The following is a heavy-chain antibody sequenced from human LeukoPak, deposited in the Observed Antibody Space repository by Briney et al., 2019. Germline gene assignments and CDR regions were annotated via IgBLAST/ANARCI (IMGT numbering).Heavy chain of an antibody. CDR3: ARSVVAATDHYGMDV. CDR2: IYYSGST. D-gene: IGHD2-15*01. V-gene: IGHV4-59*06. CDR1: GGSISSYY. Sequence: SETLSLTCTVSGGSISSYYWSWIRQPPGKGLEWIGYIYYSGSTYYNPSLKSRVTISVDTSKNQFSLKLSSVTAADTAVYYCARSVVAATDHYGMDVWGQGTTVTVSS. J-gene: IGHJ6*02.